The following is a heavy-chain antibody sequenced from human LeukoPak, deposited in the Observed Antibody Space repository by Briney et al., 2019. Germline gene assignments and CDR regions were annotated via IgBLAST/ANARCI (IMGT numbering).Heavy chain of an antibody. CDR1: GFTFSSYW. D-gene: IGHD4-17*01. Sequence: SGGSLRLSCAASGFTFSSYWMSWVRQAPGKGLEWVANIKQDGSEKYYVDSVKGRFTISRDNAKNSLYLQMNSLRAEDTAVYYCASPRGEDYGYFDYWGQGTLVTVSS. CDR2: IKQDGSEK. CDR3: ASPRGEDYGYFDY. J-gene: IGHJ4*02. V-gene: IGHV3-7*01.